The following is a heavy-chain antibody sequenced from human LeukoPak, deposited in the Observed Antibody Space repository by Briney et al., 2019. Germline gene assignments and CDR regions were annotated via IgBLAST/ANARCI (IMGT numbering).Heavy chain of an antibody. CDR1: GYSFTSYW. Sequence: GECLKISCKGSGYSFTSYWIGWVRQKPGKGLECMGIIYPGDSDIRYSPSFQGQVTISADKSISTAYLQWSSLKASDTAMYYCARAQNVYYYYYGMDVWGQGTTVTVSS. CDR2: IYPGDSDI. J-gene: IGHJ6*02. V-gene: IGHV5-51*01. CDR3: ARAQNVYYYYYGMDV.